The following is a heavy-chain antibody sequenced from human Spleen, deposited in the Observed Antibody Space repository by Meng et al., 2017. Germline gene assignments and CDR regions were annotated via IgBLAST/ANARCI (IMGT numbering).Heavy chain of an antibody. CDR3: ARGHGYSSSWYPDY. V-gene: IGHV3-23*04. CDR1: GFTFSDYA. D-gene: IGHD6-13*01. Sequence: EVQLVESGGGLVQPGGSLRLSCAASGFTFSDYAMNWVRQAPGKGLEWVSTINYSGTTTHYADSVKGRFTISRDNSKNTLYLQMNSLRAGDTALYFCARGHGYSSSWYPDYWGQGTLVTVSS. CDR2: INYSGTTT. J-gene: IGHJ4*02.